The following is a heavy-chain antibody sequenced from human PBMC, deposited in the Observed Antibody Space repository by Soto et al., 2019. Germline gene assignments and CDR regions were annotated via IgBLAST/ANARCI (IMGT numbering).Heavy chain of an antibody. Sequence: GGSLRLSCAASGFTFSTYSMNWVRQAPGKGLEWVSYISSSSTYIYYADSVKGRLTISRDNAKNSLYLQMNSLRAEDTAVYYCLIAVAGSFAPDYWGQGTLVTVSS. D-gene: IGHD6-19*01. CDR3: LIAVAGSFAPDY. J-gene: IGHJ4*02. CDR1: GFTFSTYS. V-gene: IGHV3-21*01. CDR2: ISSSSTYI.